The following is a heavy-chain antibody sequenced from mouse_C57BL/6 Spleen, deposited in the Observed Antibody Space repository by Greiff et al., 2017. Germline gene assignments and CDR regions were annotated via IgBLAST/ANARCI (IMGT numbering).Heavy chain of an antibody. D-gene: IGHD1-1*01. V-gene: IGHV1-82*01. CDR1: GYAFSSSW. CDR3: ARSNYNDSSGFAY. CDR2: IYPGDGDT. J-gene: IGHJ3*01. Sequence: VQLQQSGPELVKPGASVKISCKASGYAFSSSWMNWVKQRPGKGLEWIGRIYPGDGDTNYNGKFKGKATLTADKSSSTAYMQLSSLTSEDSAVYFCARSNYNDSSGFAYWGQGTLVTVSA.